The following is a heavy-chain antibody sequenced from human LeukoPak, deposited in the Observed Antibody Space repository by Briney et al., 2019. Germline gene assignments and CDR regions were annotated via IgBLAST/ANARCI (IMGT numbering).Heavy chain of an antibody. J-gene: IGHJ4*02. CDR1: GFTFSSYA. D-gene: IGHD3-10*01. Sequence: GGSLRLSCAASGFTFSSYAMSWARQAPGKGLEWVSAISGSGGSTYYADSVKGRFTISRDNSKNTLYLQMNSLRAEDTAVYYCAKDTNLSGWFGEGDYWGQGTLVTVSS. CDR3: AKDTNLSGWFGEGDY. CDR2: ISGSGGST. V-gene: IGHV3-23*01.